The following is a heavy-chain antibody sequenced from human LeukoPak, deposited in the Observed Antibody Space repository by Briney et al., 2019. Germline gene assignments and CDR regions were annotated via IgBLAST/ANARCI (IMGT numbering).Heavy chain of an antibody. CDR3: ARGLYSSGWYVWFDP. J-gene: IGHJ5*02. Sequence: SETLSLTCAVSGGSISSSNWWSWVRQPPGKGLEWIGEIYHSGSTNYNPSLKSRVTISVDTSKNQFSLKLNSVTAADTAMYYCARGLYSSGWYVWFDPWGQGTLVTVSS. CDR2: IYHSGST. V-gene: IGHV4-4*02. D-gene: IGHD6-19*01. CDR1: GGSISSSNW.